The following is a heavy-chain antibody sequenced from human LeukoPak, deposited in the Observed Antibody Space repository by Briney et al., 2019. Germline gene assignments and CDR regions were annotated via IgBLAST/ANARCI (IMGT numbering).Heavy chain of an antibody. CDR1: GFTFSSYG. D-gene: IGHD1-26*01. Sequence: PGRSLRLSCAASGFTFSSYGMHWVRQAPGKGLEWVAVIWYDGSNKYYADSVKGRFTISRDNPKNTLYLQMNSLRAEDTAVYYCARPDSEATIVYWGQGALVTVSS. CDR3: ARPDSEATIVY. V-gene: IGHV3-33*01. J-gene: IGHJ4*02. CDR2: IWYDGSNK.